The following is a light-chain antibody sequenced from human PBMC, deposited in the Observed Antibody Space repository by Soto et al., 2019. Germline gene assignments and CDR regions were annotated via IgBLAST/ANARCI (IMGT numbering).Light chain of an antibody. V-gene: IGLV1-51*02. CDR1: SSNIGNNH. CDR2: ENY. CDR3: GTWDSSLNAWV. J-gene: IGLJ3*02. Sequence: QSVLTQPPSVSAAPGQTVTISCSGSSSNIGNNHVSWYQQFPGTAPKPLICENYKRPSGIPDRLSGPKSGTSATLGITGLQTGDEADYYCGTWDSSLNAWVFGGGTKLTVL.